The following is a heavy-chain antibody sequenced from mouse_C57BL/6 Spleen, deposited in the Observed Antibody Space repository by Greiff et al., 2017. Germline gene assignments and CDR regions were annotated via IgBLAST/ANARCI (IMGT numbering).Heavy chain of an antibody. CDR3: ARGDLLGPRYFDY. Sequence: VQLQESGPELVKPGASVKISCKASGYAFSSSWMNWVKQRPGKGLEWIGRIYPGDGDTNYNGKFKGKATLTADKSSSTAYMQLSSLPSEDSAVYFCARGDLLGPRYFDYWGQVTTLTVSS. CDR1: GYAFSSSW. V-gene: IGHV1-82*01. CDR2: IYPGDGDT. D-gene: IGHD1-2*01. J-gene: IGHJ2*01.